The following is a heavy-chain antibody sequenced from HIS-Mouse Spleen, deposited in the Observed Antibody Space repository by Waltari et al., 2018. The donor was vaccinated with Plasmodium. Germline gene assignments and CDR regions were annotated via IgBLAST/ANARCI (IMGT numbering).Heavy chain of an antibody. CDR3: ARDRITGTSYFDY. Sequence: QLQLQESGPGLVKPSETLSLTCTVSGGSISSSSYYWGWIRHPPGKGLEWIGSIYYSGRTNYNPSHKSRVTISVDTSKNPFSLKLSSVTAADTAVYYCARDRITGTSYFDYWGQGTLVTVSS. CDR1: GGSISSSSYY. J-gene: IGHJ4*02. D-gene: IGHD1-20*01. V-gene: IGHV4-39*07. CDR2: IYYSGRT.